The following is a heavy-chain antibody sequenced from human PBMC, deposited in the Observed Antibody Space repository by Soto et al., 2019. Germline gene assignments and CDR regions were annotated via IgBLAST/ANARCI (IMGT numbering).Heavy chain of an antibody. CDR2: MYPGGNT. J-gene: IGHJ6*02. D-gene: IGHD3-10*01. Sequence: GGSLRLSCAASGFTVISNYMTWVRQAPGKGLEWVSVMYPGGNTYYADSVKGRFTISRDNSKNTLFLQMKSLRAEDTAVYYCARGMGVARDDMDVWGQGTTVTVSS. CDR1: GFTVISNY. CDR3: ARGMGVARDDMDV. V-gene: IGHV3-53*01.